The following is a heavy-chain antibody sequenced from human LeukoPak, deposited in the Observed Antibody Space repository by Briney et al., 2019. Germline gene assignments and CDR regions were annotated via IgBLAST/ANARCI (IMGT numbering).Heavy chain of an antibody. CDR1: GYTFTSYG. CDR3: ARDRSGCSSTSCQKPYNWFDP. Sequence: ASVKVSCKASGYTFTSYGISWVRQAPGQGLEWMGWISASNGNTNYAQKLQGRVTMTTDTSTSTAYMGLRSLRSDDTAVYYCARDRSGCSSTSCQKPYNWFDPWGQGTLVTVSS. CDR2: ISASNGNT. J-gene: IGHJ5*02. V-gene: IGHV1-18*01. D-gene: IGHD2-2*01.